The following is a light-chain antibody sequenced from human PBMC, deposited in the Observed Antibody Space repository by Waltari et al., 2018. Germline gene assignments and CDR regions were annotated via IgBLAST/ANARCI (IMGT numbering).Light chain of an antibody. V-gene: IGKV3-11*01. Sequence: EIVLIQSPATLALSPGERATLSCRASQSVRNYLAWFQQKPGQVPRLLIYDTSNRGTGVPARFSGSGSGTDFTLTIRSLESEDFAVYYCQQRSSWPLTFGGGTKVQIK. CDR1: QSVRNY. CDR3: QQRSSWPLT. CDR2: DTS. J-gene: IGKJ4*01.